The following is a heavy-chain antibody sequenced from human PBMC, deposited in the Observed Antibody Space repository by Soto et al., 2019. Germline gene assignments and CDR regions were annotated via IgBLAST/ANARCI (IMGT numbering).Heavy chain of an antibody. CDR2: INPDGSTT. CDR3: ARVPTTVTTPGMDV. J-gene: IGHJ6*02. V-gene: IGHV3-74*01. D-gene: IGHD4-4*01. CDR1: GFTFSSYW. Sequence: GGSLRLSCAASGFTFSSYWMHWVRQAPGEGLMWVSRINPDGSTTSYADSVKGRFTISRDNAKNTLYLQMNSLRVEDTAVYYCARVPTTVTTPGMDVWGQGTTVAVSS.